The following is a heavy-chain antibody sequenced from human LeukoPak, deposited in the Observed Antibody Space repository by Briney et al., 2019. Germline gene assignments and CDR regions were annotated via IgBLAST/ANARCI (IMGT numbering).Heavy chain of an antibody. J-gene: IGHJ4*02. Sequence: PGGSLRLSCAASGFTFSNFNMNWVRQAPGKGLEWVSCISSSGYSIYYADSVKGRFTISRDNAKNSLYLQMNSLRAEDTAVYYCARSDCSVGSCKEGGGYWGQGTLVTVSS. CDR2: ISSSGYSI. D-gene: IGHD2-15*01. V-gene: IGHV3-21*01. CDR3: ARSDCSVGSCKEGGGY. CDR1: GFTFSNFN.